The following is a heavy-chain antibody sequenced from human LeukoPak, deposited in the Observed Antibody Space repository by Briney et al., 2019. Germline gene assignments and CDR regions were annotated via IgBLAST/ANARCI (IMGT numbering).Heavy chain of an antibody. CDR2: ISSSSSYI. CDR3: ASEGDDEDYDSSGYPKVDY. J-gene: IGHJ4*02. CDR1: GFTFSSYS. D-gene: IGHD3-22*01. Sequence: GSLRLSCAASGFTFSSYSMNWVRQAPGKGLEWVSSISSSSSYIYYADSVKGRFTISRDNAKNSLYLQMNSLRAEDTVVYYCASEGDDEDYDSSGYPKVDYWGQGTLVTVSS. V-gene: IGHV3-21*01.